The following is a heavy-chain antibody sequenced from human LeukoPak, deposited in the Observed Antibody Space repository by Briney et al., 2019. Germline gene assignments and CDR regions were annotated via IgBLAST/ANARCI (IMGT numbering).Heavy chain of an antibody. V-gene: IGHV4-59*01. CDR1: DGSISSYY. CDR3: ARGLSHGFDY. J-gene: IGHJ4*02. Sequence: SETLSLTCTVSDGSISSYYWSWIRQPPGKGLEWIGYIYYSGSTNYNPSLESRVTISVDTSKNQFSLKVSSVTAADTAVYYCARGLSHGFDYWGQESLVTVSS. CDR2: IYYSGST.